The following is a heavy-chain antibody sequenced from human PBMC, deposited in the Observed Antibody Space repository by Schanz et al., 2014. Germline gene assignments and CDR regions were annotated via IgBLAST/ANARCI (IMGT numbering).Heavy chain of an antibody. D-gene: IGHD3-9*01. Sequence: QVQLQESGPGLVKPSQTLSLTCTVSGGSISSGGYYWSWIRQHPGKGLEWIGYIYYSGSTYYNPSRKSRGTITVDPSKNQSSRKLSSVTAADTAVYYCARQILIGAFDIWGQGTMVTVSS. CDR3: ARQILIGAFDI. CDR2: IYYSGST. V-gene: IGHV4-31*03. CDR1: GGSISSGGYY. J-gene: IGHJ3*02.